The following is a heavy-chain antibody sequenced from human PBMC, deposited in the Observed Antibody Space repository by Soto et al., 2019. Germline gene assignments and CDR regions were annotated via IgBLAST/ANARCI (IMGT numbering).Heavy chain of an antibody. CDR2: INPSGGST. Sequence: QVQLVQSGAEVKKPEASVKSSCKASGYTFTSYYMHWVRQAPGQGLEWMGIINPSGGSTNYAQKLQGRVAMTRDTSTSTVYMELNSLRSEDTAVYYCARPPYPGCINAVCYPLDYWGQGTLVTVSS. D-gene: IGHD2-8*01. CDR1: GYTFTSYY. CDR3: ARPPYPGCINAVCYPLDY. V-gene: IGHV1-46*01. J-gene: IGHJ4*02.